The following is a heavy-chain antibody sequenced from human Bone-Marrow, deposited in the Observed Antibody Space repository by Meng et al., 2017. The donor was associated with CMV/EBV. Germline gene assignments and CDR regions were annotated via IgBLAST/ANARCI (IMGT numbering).Heavy chain of an antibody. CDR3: ARGLLSYYYGMDV. CDR2: IRYDGSNK. J-gene: IGHJ6*02. D-gene: IGHD3-9*01. V-gene: IGHV3-30*02. Sequence: GGSLRLSCAASGFTFSSYGMHWVRQAPGKGLEWVAFIRYDGSNKYYADSVKGRFTISRDNSKNTLYLQMNSLRAEDTAVYYCARGLLSYYYGMDVWGQGTTVTVSS. CDR1: GFTFSSYG.